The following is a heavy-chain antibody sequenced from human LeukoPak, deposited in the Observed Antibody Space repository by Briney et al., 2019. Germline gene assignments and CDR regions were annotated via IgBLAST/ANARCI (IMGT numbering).Heavy chain of an antibody. J-gene: IGHJ5*02. CDR3: ARGWYNWNDEYWFDP. V-gene: IGHV4-59*01. CDR1: GGSISSYY. CDR2: IYYSGST. Sequence: SETLSLTXTVSGGSISSYYWSWIRQPPGKGLEWIGYIYYSGSTNYNPFLKSRVTISVDTSKNQFSLKLSSVTAADTAVYYCARGWYNWNDEYWFDPWGQGTLVTVSS. D-gene: IGHD1-1*01.